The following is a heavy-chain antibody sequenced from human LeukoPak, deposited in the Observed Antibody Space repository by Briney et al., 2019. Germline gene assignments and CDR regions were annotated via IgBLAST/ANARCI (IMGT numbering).Heavy chain of an antibody. CDR1: GFIFSVYY. CDR2: IGSSGSDT. V-gene: IGHV3-11*03. CDR3: ARSAA. J-gene: IGHJ4*02. Sequence: GGSLRLSCAASGFIFSVYYMSWIRQAPGKELEWVSYIGSSGSDTYYADSVKGRFTISRDNSKNTLYLQMNSLRAEDTAVYYCARSAAWGQGTLVTVSS.